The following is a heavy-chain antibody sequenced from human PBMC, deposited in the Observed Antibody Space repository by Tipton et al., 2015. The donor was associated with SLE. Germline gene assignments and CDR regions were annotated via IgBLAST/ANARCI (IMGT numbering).Heavy chain of an antibody. CDR3: AREPRSGYHDY. CDR1: GGSISSSSYY. D-gene: IGHD3-3*01. Sequence: TLSLTCTVSGGSISSSSYYWGWIRQPPGKGLEWIGNIYYSGSTYYNPSLKSRGTMSVDTSKNQFSLKLSSVTAADTASYYFAREPRSGYHDYWGQGTLV. CDR2: IYYSGST. J-gene: IGHJ4*02. V-gene: IGHV4-39*07.